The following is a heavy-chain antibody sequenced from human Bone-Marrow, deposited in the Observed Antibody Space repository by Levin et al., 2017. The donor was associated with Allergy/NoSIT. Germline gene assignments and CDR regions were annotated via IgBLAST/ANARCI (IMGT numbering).Heavy chain of an antibody. Sequence: PSETLSLTCTVSNASVSIYHWTWIRQTPGKGLEWVGRIYSSGSTYYNPSLGSRGTLSIDTSKNQFTLTLRSVTAADTGVYYCARGQEKTGRYWYFDVWGRGTRVAVSS. D-gene: IGHD1-1*01. J-gene: IGHJ2*01. CDR2: IYSSGST. V-gene: IGHV4-4*07. CDR1: NASVSIYH. CDR3: ARGQEKTGRYWYFDV.